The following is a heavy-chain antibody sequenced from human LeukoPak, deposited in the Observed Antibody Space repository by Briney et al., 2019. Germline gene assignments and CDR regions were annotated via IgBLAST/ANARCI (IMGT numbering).Heavy chain of an antibody. Sequence: ASVKVSCKASGYTFTGYYMHWVRQAPGQGLEWMGWINPNSGGTNYAQKFQGWVTMTRDTSISTAYMELSRLRSDDTAVYYCARDSATVTTGSYYYYGMDVWGQGTTVTVSS. V-gene: IGHV1-2*04. CDR3: ARDSATVTTGSYYYYGMDV. CDR2: INPNSGGT. D-gene: IGHD4-11*01. J-gene: IGHJ6*02. CDR1: GYTFTGYY.